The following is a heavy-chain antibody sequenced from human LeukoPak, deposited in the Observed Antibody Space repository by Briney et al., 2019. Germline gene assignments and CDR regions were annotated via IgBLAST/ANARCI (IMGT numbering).Heavy chain of an antibody. J-gene: IGHJ4*02. V-gene: IGHV3-21*01. D-gene: IGHD5-18*01. CDR1: GSTFRTYS. CDR3: ARGGSDTAMAHDY. Sequence: GGSLRLSCAASGSTFRTYSMNWVRQAPGKGLEWVSSISSSSSSIYYADSVKGRFTISRDNAKNSLYLQMNSLRAEDTAVYFCARGGSDTAMAHDYWGQGTLVTVSS. CDR2: ISSSSSSI.